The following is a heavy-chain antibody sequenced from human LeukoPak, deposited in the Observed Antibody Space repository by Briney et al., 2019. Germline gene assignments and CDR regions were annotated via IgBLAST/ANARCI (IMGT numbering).Heavy chain of an antibody. D-gene: IGHD1-26*01. CDR2: ISAYNGNT. V-gene: IGHV1-18*01. Sequence: ASVMVSCKASGGTFSSYAISWVRQAPGQGLEWMGWISAYNGNTNYAQKLQGRVTMTTDTSTSTAYMELRSLRSDDTAVYYCARDSRWELLGGDFDYWGQGTLVTVSS. CDR3: ARDSRWELLGGDFDY. J-gene: IGHJ4*02. CDR1: GGTFSSYA.